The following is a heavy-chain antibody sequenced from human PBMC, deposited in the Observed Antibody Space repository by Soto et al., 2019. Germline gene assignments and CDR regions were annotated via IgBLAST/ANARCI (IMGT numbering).Heavy chain of an antibody. V-gene: IGHV6-1*01. D-gene: IGHD1-1*01. CDR1: GESVASNSAG. CDR2: TYYRSKWYF. Sequence: SQTLSLTCAISGESVASNSAGGNWIRQTPSRGLEWLGRTYYRSKWYFNYAVSVESRITINPDTSKNQFSLQLSSVTPDDTAVYYCARGSWDDVSGHYYMDVWGKGTTVTVSS. J-gene: IGHJ6*03. CDR3: ARGSWDDVSGHYYMDV.